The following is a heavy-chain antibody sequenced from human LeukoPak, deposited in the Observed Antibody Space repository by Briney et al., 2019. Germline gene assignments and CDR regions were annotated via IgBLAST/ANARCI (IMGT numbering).Heavy chain of an antibody. J-gene: IGHJ5*02. CDR3: ARETYYDFWSGYYTSNWFDP. D-gene: IGHD3-3*01. Sequence: SETLSLTCTVSGYSISSGYYWGWIRQPPGKGLDWIGSIYHSGSTYYNPSLKSRVTISVDTSKNQFSLKLSSVTAADTAVYYCARETYYDFWSGYYTSNWFDPWGQGTLVTVSS. CDR1: GYSISSGYY. CDR2: IYHSGST. V-gene: IGHV4-38-2*02.